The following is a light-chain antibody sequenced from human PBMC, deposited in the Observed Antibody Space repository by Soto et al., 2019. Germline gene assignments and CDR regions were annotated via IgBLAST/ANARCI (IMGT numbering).Light chain of an antibody. J-gene: IGKJ1*01. CDR3: QQYDIWPPT. V-gene: IGKV3-15*01. Sequence: EIVMTQSPATLSVSPGERATLSCRASQSVSSSYLAWFQQKPGQTPRLLFNGASTRATGIPARFTGSGSGTEFILTISSLQSEDFAVYYCQQYDIWPPTFGQGTKVDI. CDR1: QSVSSSY. CDR2: GAS.